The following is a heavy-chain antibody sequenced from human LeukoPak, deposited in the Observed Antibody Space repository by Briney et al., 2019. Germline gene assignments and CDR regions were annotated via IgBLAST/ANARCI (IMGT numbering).Heavy chain of an antibody. CDR1: GFTFDDYA. J-gene: IGHJ4*02. D-gene: IGHD1-1*01. CDR3: ARARRTYYFDY. V-gene: IGHV3-9*01. Sequence: GGSLRLSCAASGFTFDDYAMHWVRQAPGKGLEWVSGISWNSGSIGYADSVKGRFTISRDNAKNSLYLQMNSLRAEDTALYYCARARRTYYFDYWGQGTLVTVSS. CDR2: ISWNSGSI.